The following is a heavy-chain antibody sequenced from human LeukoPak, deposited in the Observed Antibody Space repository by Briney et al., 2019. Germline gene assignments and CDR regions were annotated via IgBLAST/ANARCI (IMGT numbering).Heavy chain of an antibody. D-gene: IGHD5-24*01. V-gene: IGHV1-69*05. CDR2: IIPIFGTA. Sequence: SVKVSXKASGGTFSSYAISWVRQAPGQGLEWMGRIIPIFGTANYAQKFQGRVTITTDESTSTAYMELSSPRSEDTAVYYCARGDGYNYFLPDYWGQGTLVTVSP. J-gene: IGHJ4*02. CDR3: ARGDGYNYFLPDY. CDR1: GGTFSSYA.